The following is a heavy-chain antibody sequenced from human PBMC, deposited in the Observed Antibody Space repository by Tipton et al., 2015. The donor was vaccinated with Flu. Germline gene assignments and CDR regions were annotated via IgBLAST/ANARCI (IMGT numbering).Heavy chain of an antibody. D-gene: IGHD3-10*02. CDR3: ARHTGDSVRGVIDY. CDR2: IYHSGTT. CDR1: GEALGIEYL. Sequence: GEALGIEYLWAWVRQPPGKGLEWIGTIYHSGTTYYNPSLKSRLTISVDTSKNQFSLRLSSVTAADTAVYYCARHTGDSVRGVIDYWGQGTLVTVSS. J-gene: IGHJ4*02. V-gene: IGHV4-38-2*01.